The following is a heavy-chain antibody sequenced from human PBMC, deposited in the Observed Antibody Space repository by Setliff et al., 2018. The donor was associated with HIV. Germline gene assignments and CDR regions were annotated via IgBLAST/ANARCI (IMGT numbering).Heavy chain of an antibody. V-gene: IGHV1-8*02. CDR1: GYTFTSYD. CDR2: MNPNSGNT. CDR3: ATYHYYDSSAYYVDLYYLDY. J-gene: IGHJ4*02. D-gene: IGHD3-22*01. Sequence: RASVKVSCKASGYTFTSYDINWVRQATGQGLEWMGWMNPNSGNTGYAQKFQGRVTMTRNTSISTAYMELSSLRSDDTAVYYCATYHYYDSSAYYVDLYYLDYWGQGTLVTVSS.